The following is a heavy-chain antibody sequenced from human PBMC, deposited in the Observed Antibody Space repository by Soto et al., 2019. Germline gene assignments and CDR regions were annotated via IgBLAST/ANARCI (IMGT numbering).Heavy chain of an antibody. CDR3: ARVSIAVAGARGRPFDY. V-gene: IGHV4-4*02. Sequence: QLLESGPGLVRPSGTLSLTCAVSSGSISSSNWWSWVRQPPGKGLEWIGEIYHSGSTNYNPSLKSRVTISVDKSKNQFSLKLSSVTAADTAVYYCARVSIAVAGARGRPFDYWGQGTLVTVSS. CDR2: IYHSGST. J-gene: IGHJ4*02. D-gene: IGHD6-19*01. CDR1: SGSISSSNW.